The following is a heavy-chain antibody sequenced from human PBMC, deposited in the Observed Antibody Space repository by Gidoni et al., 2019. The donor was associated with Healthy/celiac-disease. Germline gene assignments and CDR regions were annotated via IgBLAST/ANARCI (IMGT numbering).Heavy chain of an antibody. CDR2: ISSSSSTI. Sequence: EVQLVESGGGLVQPGGSLRLSCAASGFTFSSYSMNWVRQAPGKGLEWVSYISSSSSTIYYADSVKGRFTISRDNAKNSLYLQMNSLRDEDTAVYYCARVPGYCSSTSCYTYYYGMDVWGQGTTVTVSS. J-gene: IGHJ6*02. CDR3: ARVPGYCSSTSCYTYYYGMDV. CDR1: GFTFSSYS. D-gene: IGHD2-2*02. V-gene: IGHV3-48*02.